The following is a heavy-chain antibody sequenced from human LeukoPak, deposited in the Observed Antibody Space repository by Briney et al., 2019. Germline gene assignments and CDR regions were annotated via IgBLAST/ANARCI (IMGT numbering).Heavy chain of an antibody. V-gene: IGHV3-48*01. CDR1: GSTFSSYS. CDR3: ARVLYSSGWYGDHY. Sequence: GGSLRLSCAASGSTFSSYSMNWVRQAPGKGLEWVSYISSSSSTIYYADSVKGRFTISRDNAKNSLYLQMNSLRAEDTAVYYCARVLYSSGWYGDHYWGQGTLVTVSS. CDR2: ISSSSSTI. D-gene: IGHD6-19*01. J-gene: IGHJ4*02.